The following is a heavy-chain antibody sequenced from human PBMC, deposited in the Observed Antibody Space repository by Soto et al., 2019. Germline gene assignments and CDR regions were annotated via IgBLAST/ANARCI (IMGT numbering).Heavy chain of an antibody. Sequence: PSETLSLTCTVSGFPVSSRFWSWVRHSPGKGLEWIGYVYNSGNTIYSPSLKSRVTISVDPSKNQFPLRLRSVTAADTAVYYCARIPYTSASFDYWGQGNLVTVSS. CDR2: VYNSGNT. D-gene: IGHD3-16*01. J-gene: IGHJ4*02. V-gene: IGHV4-59*02. CDR3: ARIPYTSASFDY. CDR1: GFPVSSRF.